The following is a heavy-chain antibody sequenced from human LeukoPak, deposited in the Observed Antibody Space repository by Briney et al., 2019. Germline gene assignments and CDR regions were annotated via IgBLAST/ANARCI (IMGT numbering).Heavy chain of an antibody. CDR1: GGSISSYY. D-gene: IGHD5-18*01. CDR3: ARTEESGYSYGYFGYYYYMDV. Sequence: SETLSLTCSVSGGSISSYYWSWIRQPAGKGLEWIGRIYASGSTNYNSSLKSRVTISVDMSKNQFSLKLSSVTAADTAVYCARTEESGYSYGYFGYYYYMDVWGKGTTVTVSS. V-gene: IGHV4-4*07. J-gene: IGHJ6*03. CDR2: IYASGST.